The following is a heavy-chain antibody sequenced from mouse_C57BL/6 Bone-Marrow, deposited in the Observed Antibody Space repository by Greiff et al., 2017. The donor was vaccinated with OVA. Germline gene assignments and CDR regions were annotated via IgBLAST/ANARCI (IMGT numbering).Heavy chain of an antibody. J-gene: IGHJ1*03. CDR1: GYTFTSYW. D-gene: IGHD2-1*01. CDR3: AREDYYGNHRGYFDV. V-gene: IGHV1-72*01. Sequence: VQLKQPGAELVKPGASVKLSCKASGYTFTSYWMHWVKQRPGRGLEWIGRIDPNSGGTTYNEKFKSKATLTVDKPSSTAYMRLSSLTSEDTAVYYGAREDYYGNHRGYFDVWGTGTTVTVSS. CDR2: IDPNSGGT.